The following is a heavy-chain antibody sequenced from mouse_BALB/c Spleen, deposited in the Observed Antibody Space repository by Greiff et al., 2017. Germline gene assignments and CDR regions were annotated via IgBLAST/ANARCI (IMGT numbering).Heavy chain of an antibody. CDR1: GFTFSSYA. J-gene: IGHJ4*01. CDR2: ISSGGST. CDR3: ARGQGMDY. V-gene: IGHV5-6-5*01. Sequence: DVMLVESGGGLVKPGGSLKLSCAASGFTFSSYAMSWVRQTPEKRLEWVASISSGGSTYYPDSVKGRFTISRDNARNILYLQMSSLRSEDTAMYYCARGQGMDYWGQGTSVTVSS.